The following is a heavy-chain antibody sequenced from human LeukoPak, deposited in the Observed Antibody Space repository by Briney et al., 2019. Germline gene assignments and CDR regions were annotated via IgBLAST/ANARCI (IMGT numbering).Heavy chain of an antibody. CDR3: AREIEGNFDY. V-gene: IGHV4-31*11. CDR2: ISYSGST. J-gene: IGHJ4*02. D-gene: IGHD3-22*01. CDR1: GGSFSGYY. Sequence: PSETLSLTCAVYGGSFSGYYWSWIRQHPGKGLEWIGYISYSGSTYYNPSLKSRVTISVDTSKNQFSLKLSSVTAADTAVYYCAREIEGNFDYWGQGTLVTVSS.